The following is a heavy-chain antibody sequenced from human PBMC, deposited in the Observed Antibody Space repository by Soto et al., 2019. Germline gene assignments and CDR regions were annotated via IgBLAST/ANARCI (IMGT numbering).Heavy chain of an antibody. J-gene: IGHJ4*02. D-gene: IGHD3-16*01. CDR1: GGTFSSYT. Sequence: ASVKVSCKASGGTFSSYTISWVRQAPGQGLEWMGRIIPILGIANYAQKFQGRVTITADKSTSTAYMELSSLRSEDTAVYYCARAGKLNVYYFDYWGQGTLVTVSS. CDR3: ARAGKLNVYYFDY. V-gene: IGHV1-69*02. CDR2: IIPILGIA.